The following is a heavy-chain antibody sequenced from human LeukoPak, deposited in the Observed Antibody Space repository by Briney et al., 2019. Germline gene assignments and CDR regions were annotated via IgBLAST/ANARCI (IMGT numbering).Heavy chain of an antibody. V-gene: IGHV3-30*02. D-gene: IGHD4/OR15-4a*01. CDR3: AKDSANLLTGENYYYYMDV. CDR1: GFTFSSYG. Sequence: PGGSLRLSCAASGFTFSSYGMHWVRQAPGKGLEWVAFIRYDGSNKYYADSVKGRFTISRDNSKNTLYLQMNSLRAEDTAVYYCAKDSANLLTGENYYYYMDVWGKGTTVTVSS. J-gene: IGHJ6*03. CDR2: IRYDGSNK.